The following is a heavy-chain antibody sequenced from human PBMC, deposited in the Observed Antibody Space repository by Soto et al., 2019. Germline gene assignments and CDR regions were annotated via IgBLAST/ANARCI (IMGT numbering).Heavy chain of an antibody. Sequence: QVQLQESGPGLVKPSQTLSLTCTVSGGSINSGDYYWSWIRQHPGKGLEWIGYIFYSGSTYYNPSLKRRVTKSLAPSKNQFSLKLSSVTAAATAVYYCARDLRGGSYGMDVWGQGTTVTVSS. CDR2: IFYSGST. CDR3: ARDLRGGSYGMDV. D-gene: IGHD3-10*01. V-gene: IGHV4-31*03. J-gene: IGHJ6*02. CDR1: GGSINSGDYY.